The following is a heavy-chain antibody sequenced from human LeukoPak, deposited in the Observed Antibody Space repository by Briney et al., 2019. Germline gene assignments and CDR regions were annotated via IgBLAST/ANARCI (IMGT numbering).Heavy chain of an antibody. CDR1: GYTFTSYA. Sequence: LGASVKVSCKASGYTFTSYAMHWVRQAPGQRLEWMGWINAGNGNTKYSQKFRGRVTITRDTSASTAYMELSSLRSEDTAVYYCARDGMPSGGSSSWLDVWGQGTTVTVSS. J-gene: IGHJ6*02. CDR2: INAGNGNT. CDR3: ARDGMPSGGSSSWLDV. D-gene: IGHD6-13*01. V-gene: IGHV1-3*01.